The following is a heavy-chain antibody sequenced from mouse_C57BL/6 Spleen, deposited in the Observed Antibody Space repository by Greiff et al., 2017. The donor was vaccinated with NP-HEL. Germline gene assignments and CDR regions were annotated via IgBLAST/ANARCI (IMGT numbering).Heavy chain of an antibody. CDR2: INPNNGGT. Sequence: VQLQQSGPELVKPGASVKISCKASGYTFTDYYMNWVKQSHGKSLEWIGDINPNNGGTSYNQKFKGKATLTVDKSSSTAYMELRSLTSEDSAVYYCARSSGYRRSWFAYWGQGTLVTVSA. D-gene: IGHD3-2*02. CDR1: GYTFTDYY. V-gene: IGHV1-26*01. J-gene: IGHJ3*01. CDR3: ARSSGYRRSWFAY.